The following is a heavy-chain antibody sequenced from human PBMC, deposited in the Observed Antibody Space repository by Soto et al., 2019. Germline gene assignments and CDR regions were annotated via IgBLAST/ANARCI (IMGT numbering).Heavy chain of an antibody. CDR3: ARDRGENWNGPYYFYVMDV. CDR1: GGTFSSDA. CDR2: IIPIFGTA. D-gene: IGHD1-1*01. Sequence: QVQLVQSGAEVKKPGSSVKVSCKASGGTFSSDAISWVRQAPGQGLEWMGGIIPIFGTANYAQKFQGRVMITVDESTSTSYMELSSLRSEDTAVYYCARDRGENWNGPYYFYVMDVWGQGTTVTVSS. J-gene: IGHJ6*02. V-gene: IGHV1-69*12.